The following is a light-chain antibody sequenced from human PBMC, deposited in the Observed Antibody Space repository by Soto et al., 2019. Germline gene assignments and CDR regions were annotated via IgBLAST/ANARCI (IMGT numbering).Light chain of an antibody. Sequence: EILMTQSPGTLSLSPGERATLSCRASLSIRNYLAWYQQKPGQAPRLLIYAAFTSDSGIPARFSGRGSGTDFTLTISSLEPEDFAVYYCQQRNDWPATFGQGTKVEI. V-gene: IGKV3-11*01. CDR3: QQRNDWPAT. J-gene: IGKJ1*01. CDR2: AAF. CDR1: LSIRNY.